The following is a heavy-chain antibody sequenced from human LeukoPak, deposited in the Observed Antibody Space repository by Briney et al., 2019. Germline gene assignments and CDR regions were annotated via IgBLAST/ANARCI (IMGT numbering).Heavy chain of an antibody. CDR3: GGGHHTYYYGSGSYYTGYYYYGMDV. CDR1: GGSISGSY. CDR2: IYYSGST. J-gene: IGHJ6*02. D-gene: IGHD3-10*01. Sequence: NPSETLSLTCTVSGGSISGSYWSWIRQPPGKGLEWIGYIYYSGSTNYNPSLKSRVTISVDTSKTQFSLKLTSVTAADTAVYYCGGGHHTYYYGSGSYYTGYYYYGMDVWGQGTTVTVSS. V-gene: IGHV4-59*12.